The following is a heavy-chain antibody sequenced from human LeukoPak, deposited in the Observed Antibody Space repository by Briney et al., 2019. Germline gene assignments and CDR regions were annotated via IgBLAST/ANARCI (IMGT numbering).Heavy chain of an antibody. D-gene: IGHD6-13*01. J-gene: IGHJ4*02. CDR2: FDPEDGET. V-gene: IGHV1-24*01. Sequence: ASVKVSCKVSGYTLTELSMHWVRQAPGKGLEWMGGFDPEDGETIYAQKFQGRVTMTRDMSTSTVYMELSSLRSEDTAVYYCARDQTHRHLLAAEGAGEGFVYWGQGTLVTVSS. CDR3: ARDQTHRHLLAAEGAGEGFVY. CDR1: GYTLTELS.